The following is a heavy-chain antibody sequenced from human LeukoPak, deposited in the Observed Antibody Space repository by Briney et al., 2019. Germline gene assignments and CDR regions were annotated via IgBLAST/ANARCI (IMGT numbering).Heavy chain of an antibody. CDR3: AFSKYSRSDFDS. Sequence: SGPTLVNPTQTLTLTCTFSGFSLSTNGVGVGWIRQPPVEALEWLALIYWDDDKRYIPSQKSRLTITKDTSKNQVVLTMANMDPADTATYYCAFSKYSRSDFDSWGQGTLVTVSS. V-gene: IGHV2-5*02. J-gene: IGHJ4*02. CDR2: IYWDDDK. D-gene: IGHD6-6*01. CDR1: GFSLSTNGVG.